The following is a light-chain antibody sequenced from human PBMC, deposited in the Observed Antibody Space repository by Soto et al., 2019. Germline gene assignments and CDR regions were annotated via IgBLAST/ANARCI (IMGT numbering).Light chain of an antibody. CDR2: GNS. CDR1: SSNIGAGYD. J-gene: IGLJ1*01. V-gene: IGLV1-40*01. Sequence: QAVLTQPPSVSGAPGQRVTISCTGSSSNIGAGYDVHWYQQLPGTAPKLLIYGNSNRPSGVPYRFSGSKSGTSASLAITGLQAEDEADYYCQSYYSSLSGLVFGTGTKLTVL. CDR3: QSYYSSLSGLV.